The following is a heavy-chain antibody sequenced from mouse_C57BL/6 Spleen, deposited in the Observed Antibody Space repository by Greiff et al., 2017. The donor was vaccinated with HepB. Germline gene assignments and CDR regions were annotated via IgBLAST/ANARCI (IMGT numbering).Heavy chain of an antibody. CDR3: TRSRITTVVATGYFDV. CDR1: GFTFSDAW. Sequence: EVKVEESGGGLVQPGGSMKLSCAASGFTFSDAWMDWVRQSPEKGLEWVAEIRNKANNHATYYAESVKGRFTISRDDSKSSVYLQMNSLRAEDTGIYYCTRSRITTVVATGYFDVWGTGTTVTVSS. CDR2: IRNKANNHAT. V-gene: IGHV6-6*01. J-gene: IGHJ1*03. D-gene: IGHD1-1*01.